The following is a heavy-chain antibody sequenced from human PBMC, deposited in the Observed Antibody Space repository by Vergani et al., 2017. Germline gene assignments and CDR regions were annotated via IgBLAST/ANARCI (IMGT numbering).Heavy chain of an antibody. V-gene: IGHV4-39*01. CDR3: ARQEYCSSTSCYAVDY. D-gene: IGHD2-2*01. J-gene: IGHJ4*02. CDR1: GGSISSSSYY. Sequence: QLQLQESGPGLVKPSETLSLTCTASGGSISSSSYYWGWIRQPPGKGLEWIGSIYYSGSTYSNPSLKSRVTISVDTSKNQFSLKLSVVTAADTAVYYLARQEYCSSTSCYAVDYWGQGTLVTVSS. CDR2: IYYSGST.